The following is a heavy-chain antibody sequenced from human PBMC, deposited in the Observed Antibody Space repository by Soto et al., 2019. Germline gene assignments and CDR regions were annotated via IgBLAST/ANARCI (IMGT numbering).Heavy chain of an antibody. D-gene: IGHD3-3*01. CDR3: ARANYDFWSGYSNYYGMDV. CDR2: ISSSSTYT. V-gene: IGHV3-21*01. J-gene: IGHJ6*02. CDR1: GFTFSNYT. Sequence: EVQLVESGGGLVKPGGSLRVSCAASGFTFSNYTMNWVRQAPGKGLEWVSAISSSSTYTYYADSVKGRFTISRDNARQSLYLQLNSLGAEDTAVYYCARANYDFWSGYSNYYGMDVWGQGTTVTVSS.